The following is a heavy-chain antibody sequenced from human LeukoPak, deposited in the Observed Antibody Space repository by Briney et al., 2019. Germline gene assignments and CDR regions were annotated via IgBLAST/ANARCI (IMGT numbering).Heavy chain of an antibody. CDR3: ARQGDGGRAYDH. CDR2: VSVSGNT. J-gene: IGHJ4*02. CDR1: AGSISSSSYY. V-gene: IGHV4-39*01. Sequence: SETLSLTCPVSAGSISSSSYYWAWICQPPGKVREWFGMVSVSGNTYYNPSLRSRVTTSEPPSRSQFSLKLTSVTAADTAVYYCARQGDGGRAYDHWGQGTLVTVSS. D-gene: IGHD4-23*01.